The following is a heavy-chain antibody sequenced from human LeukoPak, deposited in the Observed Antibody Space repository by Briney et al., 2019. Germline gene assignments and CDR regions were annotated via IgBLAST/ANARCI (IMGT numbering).Heavy chain of an antibody. CDR3: AKDRFQTTFDY. D-gene: IGHD1-14*01. J-gene: IGHJ4*02. V-gene: IGHV3-48*01. Sequence: GGSLRLSCAASGFTFSSYSMNWVRQAPGKGLEWVSHISSSSSTIYYADSVKGRFTISRDNSKNTLYLQMNSLRAEDTAVYYCAKDRFQTTFDYWGQGTLVTVSS. CDR2: ISSSSSTI. CDR1: GFTFSSYS.